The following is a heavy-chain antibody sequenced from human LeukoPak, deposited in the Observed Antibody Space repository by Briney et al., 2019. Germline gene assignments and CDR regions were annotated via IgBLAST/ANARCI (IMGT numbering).Heavy chain of an antibody. Sequence: GGSLRLSCAASGFTFSSYWMSWVRQAPGKGLEWVANIKQDGSEKYYVDSVKGRFTISGDNSKNTLYLQMNSLRAEDTAVYYCARDIPRYFDWALKGNGMDVWGQGTTVTVSS. J-gene: IGHJ6*02. CDR2: IKQDGSEK. D-gene: IGHD3-9*01. CDR3: ARDIPRYFDWALKGNGMDV. CDR1: GFTFSSYW. V-gene: IGHV3-7*01.